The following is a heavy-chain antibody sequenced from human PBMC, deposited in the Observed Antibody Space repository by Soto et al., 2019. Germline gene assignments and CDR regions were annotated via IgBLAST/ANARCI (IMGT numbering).Heavy chain of an antibody. Sequence: XETLSLTCTVSGGSISSYYWSWIRQPPGKGLEWIGYIYYSGSTNYNPSLKSRVTISVDTSKNQFSLKLSSVTAADTAVYYCARDENYYGMDVWGQGTTVTVSS. CDR1: GGSISSYY. V-gene: IGHV4-59*01. J-gene: IGHJ6*02. CDR2: IYYSGST. CDR3: ARDENYYGMDV.